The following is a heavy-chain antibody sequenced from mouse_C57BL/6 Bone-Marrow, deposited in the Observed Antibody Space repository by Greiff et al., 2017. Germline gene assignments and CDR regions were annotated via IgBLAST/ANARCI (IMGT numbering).Heavy chain of an antibody. CDR2: IDPENGDT. CDR1: GFNIKDDY. Sequence: VQLQQSGAELVRPGASVKLSCTASGFNIKDDYMHWVKQRPEQGLEWIGWIDPENGDTEYASKFQGKATITADTSSNTAYLQLSSLTSEDTAVYYCTTPSYYYGSSPWFAYWGQGTLVTVSA. J-gene: IGHJ3*01. V-gene: IGHV14-4*01. CDR3: TTPSYYYGSSPWFAY. D-gene: IGHD1-1*01.